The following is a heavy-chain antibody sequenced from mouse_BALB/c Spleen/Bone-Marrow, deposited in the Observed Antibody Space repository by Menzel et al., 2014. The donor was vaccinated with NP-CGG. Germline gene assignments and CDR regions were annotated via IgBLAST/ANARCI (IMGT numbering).Heavy chain of an antibody. Sequence: EVKLMESGGGLVQPGGSLKLSCAASGFTFSSYTMSWVRQTPEKRLEWVAYISNGGGSTYYPDTVKGRFTISRDNAKNTLYLQMSSWKSEDTDMYYCARGLLGYAMDDWGLGTSVTVSS. D-gene: IGHD4-1*01. J-gene: IGHJ4*01. V-gene: IGHV5-12-2*01. CDR1: GFTFSSYT. CDR2: ISNGGGST. CDR3: ARGLLGYAMDD.